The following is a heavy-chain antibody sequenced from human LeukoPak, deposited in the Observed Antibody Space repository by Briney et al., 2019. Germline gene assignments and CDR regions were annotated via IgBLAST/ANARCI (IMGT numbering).Heavy chain of an antibody. J-gene: IGHJ4*02. Sequence: ASAKVSCKASGYTFISYAMNWVRQAPGQGLEWMGWIDTNTGNPTYAQGFTGRFVFSLDTSVTTVYLQISSLKAEDTAVYFCAREDFWSGYSVGYWGQGTLVTVSS. D-gene: IGHD3-3*01. V-gene: IGHV7-4-1*02. CDR1: GYTFISYA. CDR3: AREDFWSGYSVGY. CDR2: IDTNTGNP.